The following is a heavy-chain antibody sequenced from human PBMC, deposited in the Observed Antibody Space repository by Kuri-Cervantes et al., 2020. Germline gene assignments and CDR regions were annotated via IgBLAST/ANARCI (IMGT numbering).Heavy chain of an antibody. CDR1: GFTFDDYA. J-gene: IGHJ4*02. D-gene: IGHD4-23*01. CDR2: ISGSGGST. Sequence: GESLKISCAASGFTFDDYAMHWVRQAPGKGLEWVSAISGSGGSTYYADSVKGRFTISRDNSKNTLYLQMHSLRAEDTAVYYCAKEGKGSMVVSGDHFDYWGQGTLVTVSS. V-gene: IGHV3-23*01. CDR3: AKEGKGSMVVSGDHFDY.